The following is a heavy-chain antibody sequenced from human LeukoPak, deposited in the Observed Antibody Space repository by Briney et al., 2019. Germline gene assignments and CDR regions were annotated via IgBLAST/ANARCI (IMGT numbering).Heavy chain of an antibody. CDR2: IIPIFGIA. V-gene: IGHV1-69*04. Sequence: SVKVSCKASGGTFSSYAISWVRQAPGQGLEWTGRIIPIFGIANYAQKFQGRVTITADKSTSTAYMELSSLRSEDAAVYYCARSTAITMIVVDPWGQGTLVTVSS. CDR1: GGTFSSYA. D-gene: IGHD3-22*01. CDR3: ARSTAITMIVVDP. J-gene: IGHJ5*02.